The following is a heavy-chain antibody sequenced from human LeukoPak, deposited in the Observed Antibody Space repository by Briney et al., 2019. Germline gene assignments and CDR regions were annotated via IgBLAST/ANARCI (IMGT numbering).Heavy chain of an antibody. V-gene: IGHV3-53*01. CDR2: IYSGGGT. D-gene: IGHD6-19*01. CDR3: AREGSSGFVGY. Sequence: PGGSLRLSCAASGFTVSSNYMSWVRQAPGKGLQWVSLIYSGGGTYYADSVKGRFTISRDNSKNTLYLQMNSLRAEDTAVYYCAREGSSGFVGYWGQGTLVTVSS. J-gene: IGHJ4*02. CDR1: GFTVSSNY.